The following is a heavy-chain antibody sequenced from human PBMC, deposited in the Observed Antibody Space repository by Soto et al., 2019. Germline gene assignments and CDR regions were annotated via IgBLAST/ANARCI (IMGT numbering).Heavy chain of an antibody. CDR3: PKVRYSSPMGYYYGMDV. J-gene: IGHJ6*02. D-gene: IGHD6-19*01. Sequence: SVKVSCKASRVAFSKFIVAWVRQAPGLGLEWVGGIIPIFGTANYAQKFQGRVTITADESTSTSYMEVNNLRSEDTAVYYCPKVRYSSPMGYYYGMDVWGQGTKVTVYS. CDR1: RVAFSKFI. CDR2: IIPIFGTA. V-gene: IGHV1-69*13.